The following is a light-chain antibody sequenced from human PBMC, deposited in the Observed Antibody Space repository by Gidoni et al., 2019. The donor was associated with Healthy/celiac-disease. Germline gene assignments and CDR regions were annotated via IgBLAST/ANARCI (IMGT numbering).Light chain of an antibody. CDR1: QSISSY. CDR3: QQSYSTPPIT. CDR2: AAS. J-gene: IGKJ5*01. Sequence: DIQMTQSPSSLSASVGDRVTITCLARQSISSYLNWYQQKPGKAPKLLIYAASSLQSGVPSRFSGSGSGTDFTLTISSLQPEDFATYYCQQSYSTPPITFGQGTRLEIK. V-gene: IGKV1-39*01.